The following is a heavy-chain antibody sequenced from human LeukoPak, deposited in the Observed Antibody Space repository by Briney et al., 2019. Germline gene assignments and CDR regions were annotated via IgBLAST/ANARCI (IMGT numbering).Heavy chain of an antibody. V-gene: IGHV4-38-2*02. D-gene: IGHD3-3*01. CDR3: ARSYYDFWSGYPNWFDP. CDR1: GYFISSGYY. CDR2: IYHSGTT. J-gene: IGHJ5*02. Sequence: PSETLSLTCTVSGYFISSGYYWGWIRQPPGKGLEWIGSIYHSGTTYYNPSLKSRVTISVDTSKNQFSLKLSSVTAADTAVYYCARSYYDFWSGYPNWFDPWGQGTLVTVSS.